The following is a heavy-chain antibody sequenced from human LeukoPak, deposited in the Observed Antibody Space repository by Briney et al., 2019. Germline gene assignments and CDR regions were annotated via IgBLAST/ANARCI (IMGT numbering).Heavy chain of an antibody. CDR3: ARGGYYDSSGYYGY. J-gene: IGHJ4*02. CDR2: ISSNGGST. CDR1: GFTFSSYA. V-gene: IGHV3-64*01. Sequence: GGSLRPSCAASGFTFSSYAMHWVRQAPGKGLEYVSAISSNGGSTYYANSVKGRFTISRDNSKNTLYLQMGSLRAEDMAVYYCARGGYYDSSGYYGYWGQGTLVTVSS. D-gene: IGHD3-22*01.